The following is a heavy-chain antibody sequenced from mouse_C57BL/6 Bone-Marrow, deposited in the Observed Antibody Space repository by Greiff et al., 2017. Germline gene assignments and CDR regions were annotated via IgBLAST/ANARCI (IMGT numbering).Heavy chain of an antibody. D-gene: IGHD2-13*01. CDR1: GYTFTSYG. CDR2: IYPRSGNT. Sequence: QVQLMESGAELARPGASVKLSCKASGYTFTSYGICWVQQRTGQGLEWIAEIYPRSGNTYYTAKFKGKATLTADKSSSTAYMELRSLTSEDSAVYFCARRGGDLGRFAYWGQGTLVTVSA. V-gene: IGHV1-81*01. CDR3: ARRGGDLGRFAY. J-gene: IGHJ3*01.